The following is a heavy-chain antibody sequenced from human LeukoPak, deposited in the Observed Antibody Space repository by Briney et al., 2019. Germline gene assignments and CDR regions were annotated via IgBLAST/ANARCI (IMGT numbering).Heavy chain of an antibody. V-gene: IGHV3-23*01. Sequence: GGSLRLSCAASGFTFSSYAMSWVRQAPGKGLEWVSAISGSGGSTYYADSVKGRFTISRDNSKNTLYLQMNSLRAEDTAVYYCAKAGGYQLLFDWYFDLWGRGTLDTVSS. D-gene: IGHD2-2*01. CDR2: ISGSGGST. CDR3: AKAGGYQLLFDWYFDL. CDR1: GFTFSSYA. J-gene: IGHJ2*01.